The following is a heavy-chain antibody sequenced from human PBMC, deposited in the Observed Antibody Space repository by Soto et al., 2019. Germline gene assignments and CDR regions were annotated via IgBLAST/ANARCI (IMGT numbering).Heavy chain of an antibody. CDR2: VYYSGST. CDR3: ARHGGQYCSADSCQVYRPFFDY. V-gene: IGHV4-59*08. J-gene: IGHJ4*02. Sequence: PSETLSLTCTVSGDSISSYYWSLIRQPPGKGLEWIGSVYYSGSTNYNPSLKSRVTISVDTSKNQFSLKLSSVTAADTAVYYCARHGGQYCSADSCQVYRPFFDYWGQGTPVTVSS. CDR1: GDSISSYY. D-gene: IGHD2-15*01.